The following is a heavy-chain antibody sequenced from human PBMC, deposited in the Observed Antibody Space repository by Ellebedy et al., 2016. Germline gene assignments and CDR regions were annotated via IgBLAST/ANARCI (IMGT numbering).Heavy chain of an antibody. CDR1: AGSISNFY. Sequence: SETLSLXCSVSAGSISNFYWSWIRQSAGKGLEWIGGVYPSGITDYNPSLKSRVAMSVDTSKNQFSLSLSSVTAADTAVYYCARDKDYSSTKGGFDPWGQGTLVTVSS. V-gene: IGHV4-4*07. CDR3: ARDKDYSSTKGGFDP. J-gene: IGHJ5*02. CDR2: VYPSGIT. D-gene: IGHD3-10*01.